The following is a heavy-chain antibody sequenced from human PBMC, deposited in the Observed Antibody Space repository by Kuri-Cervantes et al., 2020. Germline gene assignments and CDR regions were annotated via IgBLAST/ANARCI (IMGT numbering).Heavy chain of an antibody. CDR3: AREWRWIVELLDS. V-gene: IGHV3-21*01. Sequence: GESLKISCAASGFTFSSYSMNWVRQAPGKGLEWVSSISSSSSNIYYADSVKGRFTISRDNAKNSLYLQMNSLRAEDTAVYYCAREWRWIVELLDSWGQGTLVTVSS. CDR1: GFTFSSYS. D-gene: IGHD3-10*01. J-gene: IGHJ4*02. CDR2: ISSSSSNI.